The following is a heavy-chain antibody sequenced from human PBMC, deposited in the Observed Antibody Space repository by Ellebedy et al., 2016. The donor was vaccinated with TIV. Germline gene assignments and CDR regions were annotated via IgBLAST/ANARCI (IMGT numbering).Heavy chain of an antibody. V-gene: IGHV5-51*01. D-gene: IGHD5-18*01. CDR3: ARLSVDTEGYYYYGMDV. CDR1: GYSFTSYW. CDR2: IYPGDSDT. J-gene: IGHJ6*02. Sequence: GESLKISXKGSGYSFTSYWIGWVRQMPGKGLEWMGIIYPGDSDTRYSPSFQGQVTISADKSISTAYLQWSSLKASDTAMYYCARLSVDTEGYYYYGMDVWGQGTTVTVSS.